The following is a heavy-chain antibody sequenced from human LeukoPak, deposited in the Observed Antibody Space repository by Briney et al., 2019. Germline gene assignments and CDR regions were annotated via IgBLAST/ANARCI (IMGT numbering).Heavy chain of an antibody. J-gene: IGHJ4*02. V-gene: IGHV4-34*01. D-gene: IGHD6-6*01. Sequence: SETLSLTCAVYGGSFSGYYWSWIRQPPGKGLEWIGEINHSGSTNYNPSLKSRVTISVDTSKNQFSLKPSTVTAADTAAYYCARMLYSSSIWGQGTLVTVSS. CDR3: ARMLYSSSI. CDR1: GGSFSGYY. CDR2: INHSGST.